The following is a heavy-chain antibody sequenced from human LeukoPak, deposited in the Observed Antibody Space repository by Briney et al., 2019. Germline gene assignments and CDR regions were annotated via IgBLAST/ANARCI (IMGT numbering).Heavy chain of an antibody. V-gene: IGHV3-9*01. Sequence: PGRSLRLSCAASGFTFDDYAMHWVRQAPGKGLEWVSGISWNSGSIGYADSMKGRFTISRDNAKNSLYLQMNSLRAEDTALYYCAKDHSPEYSSSGWFDPWGQGTLVTVSS. J-gene: IGHJ5*02. CDR3: AKDHSPEYSSSGWFDP. CDR1: GFTFDDYA. D-gene: IGHD6-6*01. CDR2: ISWNSGSI.